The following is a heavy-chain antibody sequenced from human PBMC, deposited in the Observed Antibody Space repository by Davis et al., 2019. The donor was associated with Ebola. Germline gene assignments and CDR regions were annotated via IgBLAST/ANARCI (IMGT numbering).Heavy chain of an antibody. Sequence: GESLKISCAASGFTFSDYYMSWIRQAPGKGLEWVSYISSSSSYTNYADSVKGRFTISRDNAKNSLYLQMNSLRAEDTAVYYCARATYYYDSSGSVGYWGQGTLVTVSS. CDR3: ARATYYYDSSGSVGY. CDR1: GFTFSDYY. D-gene: IGHD3-22*01. J-gene: IGHJ4*02. CDR2: ISSSSSYT. V-gene: IGHV3-11*06.